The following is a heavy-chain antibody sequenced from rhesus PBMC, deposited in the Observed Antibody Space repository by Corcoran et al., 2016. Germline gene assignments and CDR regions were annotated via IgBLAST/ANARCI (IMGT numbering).Heavy chain of an antibody. Sequence: EVQLVQSGAEVKRPGASLKISCKTSGYSFTSYWISWVRQMPGKGLEWMGAIDPSYSDYRDSPSVQGQVTISADKSISTSYLQWSSLKVSDTATYDGAKGNSGYSYDYWGQGVLVTVSS. CDR2: IDPSYSDY. D-gene: IGHD5-24*01. V-gene: IGHV5-2*01. CDR3: AKGNSGYSYDY. CDR1: GYSFTSYW. J-gene: IGHJ4*01.